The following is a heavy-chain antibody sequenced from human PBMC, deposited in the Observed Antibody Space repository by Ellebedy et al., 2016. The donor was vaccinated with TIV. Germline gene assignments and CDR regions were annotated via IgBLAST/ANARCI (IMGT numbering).Heavy chain of an antibody. J-gene: IGHJ4*02. D-gene: IGHD3-10*01. Sequence: SLKISCAASGFTFEDNAMHWVRQAPGKGLEWVSGISWNRGAIGYADSVKGRFTISRDNTKKSLYLQMDSLGAEDTALYYCVKAPTNSGRLDFWGQGTLVTVSS. CDR2: ISWNRGAI. CDR1: GFTFEDNA. V-gene: IGHV3-9*01. CDR3: VKAPTNSGRLDF.